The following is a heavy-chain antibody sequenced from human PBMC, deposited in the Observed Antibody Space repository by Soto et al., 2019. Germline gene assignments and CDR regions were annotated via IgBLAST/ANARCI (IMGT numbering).Heavy chain of an antibody. J-gene: IGHJ4*02. CDR1: GFSFVNYA. CDR2: LSGSGTST. D-gene: IGHD6-19*01. Sequence: PGGSLRLSCAASGFSFVNYAMNWVRQAPGKGLEWVSGLSGSGTSTYYADSVKGRFTISRDNSRNTLYLQMNSLRAEDTAVYYCAIPSGLTVTGPDYWGQGTLVTVSS. CDR3: AIPSGLTVTGPDY. V-gene: IGHV3-23*01.